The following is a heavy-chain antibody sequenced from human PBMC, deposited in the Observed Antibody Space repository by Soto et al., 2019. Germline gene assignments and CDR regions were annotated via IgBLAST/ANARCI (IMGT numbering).Heavy chain of an antibody. J-gene: IGHJ4*02. Sequence: DVQLAESGGGLVQPGASLQLSCAGSGFTFRHATLHWVRQASGKGLQWVGRITVSSSNYATSYASALKGRFTISRDDSRKTASLQLRGLGGEGTAIFLCALEGSGPDFWGQGTLVILSS. D-gene: IGHD3-10*01. CDR1: GFTFRHAT. CDR3: ALEGSGPDF. V-gene: IGHV3-73*02. CDR2: ITVSSSNYAT.